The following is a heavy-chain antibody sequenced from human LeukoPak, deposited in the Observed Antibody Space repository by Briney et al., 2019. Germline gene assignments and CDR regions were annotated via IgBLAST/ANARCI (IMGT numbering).Heavy chain of an antibody. CDR1: GGSFSGYY. CDR2: INHSGST. Sequence: PSETLSLTCAVYGGSFSGYYWIWLRQPPGKGLEWIGEINHSGSTNYNPSLESRVTISVDTSKNQFSLKLSSVTAADTAVYYCASIGGDYYGSGSYYSVFDYWGQGTLVTVSS. CDR3: ASIGGDYYGSGSYYSVFDY. V-gene: IGHV4-34*01. J-gene: IGHJ4*02. D-gene: IGHD3-10*01.